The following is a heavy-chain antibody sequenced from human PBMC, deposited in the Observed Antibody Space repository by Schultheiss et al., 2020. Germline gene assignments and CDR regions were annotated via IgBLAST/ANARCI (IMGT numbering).Heavy chain of an antibody. CDR2: IYYRGST. J-gene: IGHJ4*02. CDR3: ARKGIAVAWYYFDY. D-gene: IGHD6-19*01. Sequence: SQTLSLTCSVSGGSISNSHLTWLRQPPGKGLEWIGYIYYRGSTDSNPSLKSRVTISVDTSKNQFSLKLSSVTAADTAVYYCARKGIAVAWYYFDYWGQGTLGTVAS. V-gene: IGHV4-59*12. CDR1: GGSISNSH.